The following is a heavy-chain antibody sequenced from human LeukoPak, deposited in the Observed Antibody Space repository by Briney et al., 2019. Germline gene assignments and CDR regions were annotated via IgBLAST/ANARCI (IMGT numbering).Heavy chain of an antibody. V-gene: IGHV1-46*01. D-gene: IGHD6-19*01. CDR1: GYTFTSYY. CDR2: FNPSTGNT. J-gene: IGHJ4*02. Sequence: ASVKVSCKTSGYTFTSYYIHWVRQAPGQGLEWMGIFNPSTGNTDYAQKFQGRVTMTGDTSTSTVYMQLSGLRSEDTAVYYCARAGFGVAGLNYWGQGTLVTVSS. CDR3: ARAGFGVAGLNY.